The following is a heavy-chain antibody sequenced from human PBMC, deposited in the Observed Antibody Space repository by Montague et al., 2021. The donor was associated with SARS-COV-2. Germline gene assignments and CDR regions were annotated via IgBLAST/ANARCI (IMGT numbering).Heavy chain of an antibody. CDR3: ARAGYSSSWYGARNWFDP. CDR1: GGSFSDYY. CDR2: INHSGST. D-gene: IGHD6-13*01. J-gene: IGHJ5*02. Sequence: SETLSLTCAVYGGSFSDYYWRWIRQPPGKGLEWIGEINHSGSTNYNPSLKSRVTISVDTSKNQFSLKLSSVTAADTAVYYCARAGYSSSWYGARNWFDPWGQGTLVTVSS. V-gene: IGHV4-34*01.